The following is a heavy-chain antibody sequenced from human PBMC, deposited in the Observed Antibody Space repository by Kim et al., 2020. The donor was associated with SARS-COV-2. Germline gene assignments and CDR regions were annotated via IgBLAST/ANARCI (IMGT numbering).Heavy chain of an antibody. J-gene: IGHJ3*02. Sequence: ASVKVSCKASGYTFTSYGISWVRQAPGQGLEWMGWISAYNGNTNYAQKLQGRVTMTTDTSTSTAYMELRSLRSDDTAVYYCARCVDYDYVWGTNRGSFDIWGQGTMVTVSS. CDR2: ISAYNGNT. CDR1: GYTFTSYG. V-gene: IGHV1-18*01. D-gene: IGHD3-16*01. CDR3: ARCVDYDYVWGTNRGSFDI.